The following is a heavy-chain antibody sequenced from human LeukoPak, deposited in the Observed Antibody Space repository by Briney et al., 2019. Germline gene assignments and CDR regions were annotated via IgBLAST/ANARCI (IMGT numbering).Heavy chain of an antibody. CDR2: IGSYT. J-gene: IGHJ3*02. CDR1: GFTFSNYR. Sequence: GGSLRLSCAASGFTFSNYRMHWVRQAPGKGLVWVSRIGSYTTYADAVKGRFTISRDNAKNTVHLQMNSLRAEDTAVYYCTGSSPGPNAFDIWGQGTMVTVSS. D-gene: IGHD3-10*01. CDR3: TGSSPGPNAFDI. V-gene: IGHV3-74*01.